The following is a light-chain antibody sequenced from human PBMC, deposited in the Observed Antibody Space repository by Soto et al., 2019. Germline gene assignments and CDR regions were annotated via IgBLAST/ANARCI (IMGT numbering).Light chain of an antibody. V-gene: IGKV3-20*01. CDR3: QQYMSYS. CDR1: QSVSSSY. CDR2: TAS. Sequence: EIVLTQSPGTLSLSPGERATLSCRASQSVSSSYLAWHQQKPGQAPRLLIYTASTLESGVPSRFSGSGSGTXXTLXISXLQPDDFATYYCQQYMSYSFGQGTKVDIK. J-gene: IGKJ1*01.